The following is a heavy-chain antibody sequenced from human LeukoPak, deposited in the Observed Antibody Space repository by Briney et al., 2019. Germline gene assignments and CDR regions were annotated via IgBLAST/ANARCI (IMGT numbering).Heavy chain of an antibody. CDR2: INHSGST. CDR3: ARGAPKEIQLWLRLRGVAFDI. D-gene: IGHD5-18*01. J-gene: IGHJ3*02. CDR1: GXSFSGYY. Sequence: SETLSLTCAVYGXSFSGYYWSWIRQPPGKGLEWIGEINHSGSTNYNPSLKSRVTISVDTSKNQFSLKLNSVTAADTAVYYCARGAPKEIQLWLRLRGVAFDIWGQGTMVTVSS. V-gene: IGHV4-34*01.